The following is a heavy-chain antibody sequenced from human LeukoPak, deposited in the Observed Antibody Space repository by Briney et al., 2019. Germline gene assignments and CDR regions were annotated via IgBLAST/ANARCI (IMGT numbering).Heavy chain of an antibody. CDR1: GGTFSSYA. V-gene: IGHV1-69*13. D-gene: IGHD5-12*01. CDR2: IIPIFGTA. CDR3: AREGNSGRIVDGHYDAFDI. Sequence: GASVKVSCKASGGTFSSYAISWVRQAPGQGLEWMGGIIPIFGTANYAQKFQGRVTITADESMSTAYMELSSLRSEDTAVYYCAREGNSGRIVDGHYDAFDIWGQGTMVTVSS. J-gene: IGHJ3*02.